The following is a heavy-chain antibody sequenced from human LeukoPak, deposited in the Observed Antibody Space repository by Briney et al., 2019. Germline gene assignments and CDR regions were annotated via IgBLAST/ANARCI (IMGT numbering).Heavy chain of an antibody. Sequence: PSETLSLTCAVYGGSFSGYYWSWIRQPPGKGLEWIGEINHSGSTNYNPSLKSRVTISVDTSKNQFSLKLSSVTAADTAVYYCARALPRVLRFLEWSPTFDYWGQGTLVTVSS. CDR2: INHSGST. D-gene: IGHD3-3*01. J-gene: IGHJ4*02. V-gene: IGHV4-34*01. CDR3: ARALPRVLRFLEWSPTFDY. CDR1: GGSFSGYY.